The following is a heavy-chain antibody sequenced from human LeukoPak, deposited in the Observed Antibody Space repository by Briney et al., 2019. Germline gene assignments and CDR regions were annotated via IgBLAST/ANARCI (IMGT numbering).Heavy chain of an antibody. CDR3: ATGGLTIFGVVKGGFDP. V-gene: IGHV1-24*01. CDR1: GYTLTELS. Sequence: ASVKVSCKVSGYTLTELSMHWVRHAPGKGLEWMGGFDPEDGETIYAQKFQGRVTMTEDTSTDTAYMELSSLRSEDTAVYYCATGGLTIFGVVKGGFDPWGQGTLVTVSS. CDR2: FDPEDGET. J-gene: IGHJ5*02. D-gene: IGHD3-3*01.